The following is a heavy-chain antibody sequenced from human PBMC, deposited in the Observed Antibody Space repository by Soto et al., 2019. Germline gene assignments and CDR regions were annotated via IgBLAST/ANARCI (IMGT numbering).Heavy chain of an antibody. CDR1: GYSFTSYG. Sequence: ASVKVSCKTSGYSFTSYGITWVRQTPGQGLEWMGWISPCNGNTKYAQTLQGRVTMTTDTSTSTAYMELRSLRAADTAMYYCARRRRDPYGMDVWGQGTTVTVSS. D-gene: IGHD2-21*01. CDR2: ISPCNGNT. J-gene: IGHJ6*02. V-gene: IGHV1-18*04. CDR3: ARRRRDPYGMDV.